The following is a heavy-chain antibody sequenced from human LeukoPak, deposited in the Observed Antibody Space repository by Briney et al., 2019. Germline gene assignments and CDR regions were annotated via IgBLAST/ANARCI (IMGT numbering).Heavy chain of an antibody. CDR2: IREDGGHT. V-gene: IGHV3-7*01. J-gene: IGHJ4*02. CDR3: ARDGAVTNGRYFDY. Sequence: GGSLRLSCVTSGFTFTNHWMSWVRQAPGKGLEWVANIREDGGHTNYVDSVKGRFTISRDNAKNSLYLQMNSLRAEDTAVYYCARDGAVTNGRYFDYWGQGTLVTVSS. CDR1: GFTFTNHW. D-gene: IGHD4-17*01.